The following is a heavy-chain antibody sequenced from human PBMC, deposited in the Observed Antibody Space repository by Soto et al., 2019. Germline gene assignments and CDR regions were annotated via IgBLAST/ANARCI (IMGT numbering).Heavy chain of an antibody. CDR3: ARAYSGYDSEGDY. CDR2: ISSSSSYI. D-gene: IGHD5-12*01. Sequence: GGSLRLSCAASGFTFSSYSMNWVRQAPGKGLEWVSSISSSSSYIYYADPVKGRFTISRDNAKNSLYLQMNSLRAEDTAVYYCARAYSGYDSEGDYWGQGTLVTVSS. J-gene: IGHJ4*02. CDR1: GFTFSSYS. V-gene: IGHV3-21*01.